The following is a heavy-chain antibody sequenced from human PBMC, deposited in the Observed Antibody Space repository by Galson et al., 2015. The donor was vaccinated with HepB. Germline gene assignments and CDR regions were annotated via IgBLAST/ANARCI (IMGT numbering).Heavy chain of an antibody. J-gene: IGHJ6*02. CDR2: ISSSSSYI. V-gene: IGHV3-21*01. Sequence: SLRLSCAASGFTFSSYSMNWVRQAPGKGLEWVSSISSSSSYIYYADSVKGRFTISRDNAKNSLYLQMNSLRAEDTAVYYCARDLEYSISSSDGGYYYYYGMDVWGQGTTVTVSS. CDR1: GFTFSSYS. D-gene: IGHD6-6*01. CDR3: ARDLEYSISSSDGGYYYYYGMDV.